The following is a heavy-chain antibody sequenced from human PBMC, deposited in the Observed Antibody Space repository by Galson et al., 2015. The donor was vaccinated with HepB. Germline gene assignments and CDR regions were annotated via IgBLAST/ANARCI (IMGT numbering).Heavy chain of an antibody. CDR3: ARGVMERDGYNEGY. V-gene: IGHV7-4-1*02. CDR1: GYTLTSYA. J-gene: IGHJ4*02. Sequence: SVKVSCKASGYTLTSYAMNWVRQAPGQGLEWMGWINTNTGNPTYAQGFTGRFVFSLDTSVSTAYLQISSLKAEDTAVYYCARGVMERDGYNEGYWGQGTLVTVSS. CDR2: INTNTGNP. D-gene: IGHD5-24*01.